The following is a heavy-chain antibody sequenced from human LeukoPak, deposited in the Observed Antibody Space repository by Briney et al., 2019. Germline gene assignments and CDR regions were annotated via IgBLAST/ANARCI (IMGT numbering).Heavy chain of an antibody. Sequence: SETLSLTCAVYGGSFSGYYWSWIRQSPGKGLEWIGEINHSGSTNYNPSLKSRVTTSVDTSKNQFSLKLSSVTAADTAVYYCARGRHSSSWYWWFDPWGQGTLVTVSS. CDR1: GGSFSGYY. CDR2: INHSGST. CDR3: ARGRHSSSWYWWFDP. D-gene: IGHD6-13*01. V-gene: IGHV4-34*01. J-gene: IGHJ5*02.